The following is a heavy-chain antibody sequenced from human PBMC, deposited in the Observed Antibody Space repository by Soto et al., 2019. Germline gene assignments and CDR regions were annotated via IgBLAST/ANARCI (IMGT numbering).Heavy chain of an antibody. CDR2: INHSGST. Sequence: SETLSLTCAVYGASFSGYYWSWVRQPPGKGLEWIGQINHSGSTNYNPSLKSRVTISVDTSKNQFSLKLSSVTAADTAVYYCARTSRFDYWGQGTLVTVS. CDR3: ARTSRFDY. V-gene: IGHV4-34*01. CDR1: GASFSGYY. D-gene: IGHD6-6*01. J-gene: IGHJ4*02.